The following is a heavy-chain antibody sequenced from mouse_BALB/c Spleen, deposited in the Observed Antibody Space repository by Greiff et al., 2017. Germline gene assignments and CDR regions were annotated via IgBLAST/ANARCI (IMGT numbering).Heavy chain of an antibody. CDR2: INPSTGYT. J-gene: IGHJ4*01. CDR1: GYTFTSYW. CDR3: ARGDRYYAMDY. Sequence: VQGVESGAELAKPGASVKMSCKASGYTFTSYWMHWVKQRPGQGLEWIGYINPSTGYTEYNQKFKDKATLTADKSSSTAYMQLSSLTSEDSAVYYCARGDRYYAMDYWGQGTSVTVSS. D-gene: IGHD2-14*01. V-gene: IGHV1-7*01.